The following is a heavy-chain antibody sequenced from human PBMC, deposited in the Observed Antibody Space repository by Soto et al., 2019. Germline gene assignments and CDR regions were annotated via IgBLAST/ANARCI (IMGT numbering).Heavy chain of an antibody. J-gene: IGHJ5*02. CDR2: IYGDDNK. CDR3: AHRSKLDARCCFDP. D-gene: IGHD6-6*01. V-gene: IGHV2-5*02. CDR1: GFSLSTRAVA. Sequence: QITLKESGPTLVRPTQTLTLTCTFSGFSLSTRAVAVGWIRHPPGKALEWLAVIYGDDNKHYSPDLNSTLTITKKTSRNQVGLTIINMDPVDTATYYCAHRSKLDARCCFDPWGQGTMVTVSS.